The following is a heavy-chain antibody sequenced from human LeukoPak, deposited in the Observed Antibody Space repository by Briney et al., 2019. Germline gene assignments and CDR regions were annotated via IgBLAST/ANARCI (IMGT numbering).Heavy chain of an antibody. V-gene: IGHV3-7*03. Sequence: GGSLRLSCAASGFTFRNYWMSWVRQAPGTGLEWVANIKQDGSDRNYVASVRGRFTISRDNAESSLYLQMNSLRAEDTAVYYCVRNLAVAGTCFDSWGQGTLVTVSS. CDR3: VRNLAVAGTCFDS. CDR1: GFTFRNYW. D-gene: IGHD6-19*01. J-gene: IGHJ4*02. CDR2: IKQDGSDR.